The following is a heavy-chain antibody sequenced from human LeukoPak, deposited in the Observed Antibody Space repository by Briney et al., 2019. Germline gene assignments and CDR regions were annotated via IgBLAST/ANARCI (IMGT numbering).Heavy chain of an antibody. CDR2: ISGTGGAT. CDR3: VKDPRDTYGTNWFVS. D-gene: IGHD2-21*01. CDR1: ALRFGNYA. Sequence: GRSLRLSWVASALRFGNYAMSSVRQAPGKGLQWVSQISGTGGATWYAGFARDRFTISRDNSKKTLYLQMSGLRVEDTAMYYCVKDPRDTYGTNWFVSWGQGTLLIVSS. J-gene: IGHJ5*01. V-gene: IGHV3-23*01.